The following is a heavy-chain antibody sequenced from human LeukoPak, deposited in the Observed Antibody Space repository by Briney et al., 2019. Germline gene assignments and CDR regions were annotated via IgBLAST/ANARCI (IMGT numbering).Heavy chain of an antibody. D-gene: IGHD3-16*01. CDR1: GFTFGSYA. J-gene: IGHJ5*02. CDR2: ISSGSSFI. V-gene: IGHV3-21*01. Sequence: GGSLRLSCAASGFTFGSYAMNWVRQAPGKGLEWVSSISSGSSFIYYADSVKGRFTISRDNAKNSLYPQMNSLRAEDRAIYYCARDQGGERWFDPWGQGTLVTVSS. CDR3: ARDQGGERWFDP.